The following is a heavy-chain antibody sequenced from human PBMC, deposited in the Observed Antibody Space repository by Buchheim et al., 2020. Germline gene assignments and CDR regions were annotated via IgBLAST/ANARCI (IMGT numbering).Heavy chain of an antibody. J-gene: IGHJ6*02. V-gene: IGHV3-30*18. Sequence: QVQLVESGGGVVQPGRSLRLSCAASGFTFSSYGMHWVRQAPGKGLEWVAVISYDGSNKYYADSVKGRFTISRDNSKNTLYLQMNSLRAEDTAVYYCAKEYYYGSGSYYSLPYYYYGMDVWGQGT. CDR3: AKEYYYGSGSYYSLPYYYYGMDV. CDR2: ISYDGSNK. CDR1: GFTFSSYG. D-gene: IGHD3-10*01.